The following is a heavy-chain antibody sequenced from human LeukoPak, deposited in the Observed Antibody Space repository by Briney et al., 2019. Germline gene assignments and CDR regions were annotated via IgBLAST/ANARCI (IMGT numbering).Heavy chain of an antibody. Sequence: GRSLRPSCAASGFTFDDYGMHWVRQAPGKGLEWLAVISYDGTNKYYADSAKGRFTISRDNSKNTLSLQMNSLRVEDTAVYYCARGGDYDFFDYWGQGTLVTVSS. CDR3: ARGGDYDFFDY. J-gene: IGHJ4*02. D-gene: IGHD5-12*01. CDR2: ISYDGTNK. V-gene: IGHV3-30*03. CDR1: GFTFDDYG.